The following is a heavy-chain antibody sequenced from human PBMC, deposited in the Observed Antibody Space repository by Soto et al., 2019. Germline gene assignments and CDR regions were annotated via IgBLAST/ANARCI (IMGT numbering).Heavy chain of an antibody. D-gene: IGHD3-22*01. Sequence: SETLSLTCIVSDGSISGYFWSWIRQPPGKGLEWIATVHYSGSTYYTPSLKSRVTISADTSKNQFSLRLNSVTAADTAVYYCARQHYYDSSGYYTWNWGQGTLVTVSS. V-gene: IGHV4-59*04. CDR3: ARQHYYDSSGYYTWN. CDR2: VHYSGST. J-gene: IGHJ4*02. CDR1: DGSISGYF.